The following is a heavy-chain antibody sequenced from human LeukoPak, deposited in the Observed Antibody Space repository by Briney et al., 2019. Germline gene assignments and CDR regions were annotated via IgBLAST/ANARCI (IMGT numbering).Heavy chain of an antibody. V-gene: IGHV4-34*08. CDR1: GFTFSSYA. D-gene: IGHD6-13*01. CDR3: ATFRSSSWYYYYYGMDV. Sequence: GSLRLSCAASGFTFSSYAMSWIRQPPGKGLEWIGEINHSGSTNYNPSLKSRVTISVDTSKNQFSLKLSSVTAADTAVYYCATFRSSSWYYYYYGMDVWGQGTTVTVSS. CDR2: INHSGST. J-gene: IGHJ6*02.